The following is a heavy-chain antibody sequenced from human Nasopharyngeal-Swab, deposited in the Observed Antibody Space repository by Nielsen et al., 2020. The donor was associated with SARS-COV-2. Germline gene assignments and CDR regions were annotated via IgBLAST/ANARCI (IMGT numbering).Heavy chain of an antibody. CDR2: IHYSGST. V-gene: IGHV4-30-4*08. Sequence: LRLSCTVSGGSISSGGYYWTWIRQHPGKGLEWIGYIHYSGSTYYNPSLKSRLTISVDTSKNQFSLKLSSVTAADTAVYYCARAGILWGINAFDIWGQGTMVTVSS. D-gene: IGHD2-21*01. CDR1: GGSISSGGYY. J-gene: IGHJ3*02. CDR3: ARAGILWGINAFDI.